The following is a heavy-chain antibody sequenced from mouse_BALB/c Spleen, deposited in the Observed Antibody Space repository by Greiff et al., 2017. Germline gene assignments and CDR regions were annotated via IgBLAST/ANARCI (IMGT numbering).Heavy chain of an antibody. CDR1: GFTFSDYY. J-gene: IGHJ2*01. D-gene: IGHD2-3*01. CDR2: ISDGGSYT. V-gene: IGHV5-4*02. CDR3: ARAMIDY. Sequence: VQLKESGGGLVKPGGSLKLSCAASGFTFSDYYMYWVRQTPEKRLEWVATISDGGSYTYYPDSVKGRFTISRDNAKNNLYLQMSSLKSEDTAMYYCARAMIDYWGQGTTLTVSS.